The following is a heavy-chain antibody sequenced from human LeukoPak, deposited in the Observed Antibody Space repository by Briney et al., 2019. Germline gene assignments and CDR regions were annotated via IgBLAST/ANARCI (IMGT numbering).Heavy chain of an antibody. V-gene: IGHV1-69*04. CDR2: IIPILGIA. CDR1: GGTFSSYA. D-gene: IGHD6-19*01. Sequence: SVKVSCKASGGTFSSYAISWVRQAPGQGLEWMGRIIPILGIANYAQKFQGRVTITADKSTSTAYMELSSLRSEDTAVYYCARARIAVAGTLGDYYGMDVWGQGTTVTVSS. J-gene: IGHJ6*02. CDR3: ARARIAVAGTLGDYYGMDV.